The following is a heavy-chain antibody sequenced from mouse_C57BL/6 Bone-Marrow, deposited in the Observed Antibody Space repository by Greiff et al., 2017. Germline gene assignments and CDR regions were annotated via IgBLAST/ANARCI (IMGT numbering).Heavy chain of an antibody. CDR1: GFNIKDDY. Sequence: VQLQQSGAELVRPGASVKLSCTASGFNIKDDYMHWVKQRPEQGLEWIGWIDPENGDTEYDSKFQGKATITADTSSNTAYMPLSSLTSEVTAVYYCTYYYCSSFRWYFDVWGTGTTVTVSS. D-gene: IGHD1-1*01. J-gene: IGHJ1*03. CDR3: TYYYCSSFRWYFDV. CDR2: IDPENGDT. V-gene: IGHV14-4*01.